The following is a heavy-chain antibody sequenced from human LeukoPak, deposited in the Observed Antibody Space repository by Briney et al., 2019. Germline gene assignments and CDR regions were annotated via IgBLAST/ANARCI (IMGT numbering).Heavy chain of an antibody. CDR3: ARDKGTSNLSSFDY. J-gene: IGHJ4*02. Sequence: GGSLRLSCAASGFTFSSYVMHWVRQAPGKGLEWVAIISYDGSNEYYADSVKGRFTISRDNSKNTLYLQMNSLRAADTAVYYCARDKGTSNLSSFDYWGQGTLVTVSS. V-gene: IGHV3-30*04. CDR2: ISYDGSNE. D-gene: IGHD1-14*01. CDR1: GFTFSSYV.